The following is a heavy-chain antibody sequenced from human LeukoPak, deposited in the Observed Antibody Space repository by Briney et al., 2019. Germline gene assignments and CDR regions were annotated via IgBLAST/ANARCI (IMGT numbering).Heavy chain of an antibody. CDR3: GRVDCSSTSCWGSYYGMDV. Sequence: GGSLRLSCAASGFTFSSYAMHWVRQAPGKGLEWVSVISYDPSNNYYADSVKVRFTISRDNSKNTLYLQMNRLRDEDTAVYYCGRVDCSSTSCWGSYYGMDVWGKGTAVTVSS. J-gene: IGHJ6*04. D-gene: IGHD2-2*01. V-gene: IGHV3-30*04. CDR1: GFTFSSYA. CDR2: ISYDPSNN.